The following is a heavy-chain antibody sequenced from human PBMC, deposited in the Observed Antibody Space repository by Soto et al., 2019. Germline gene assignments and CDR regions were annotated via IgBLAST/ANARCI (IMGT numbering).Heavy chain of an antibody. V-gene: IGHV3-30-3*01. CDR2: ISYDGSNK. J-gene: IGHJ6*02. D-gene: IGHD5-18*01. CDR3: ASGRGGFVDTAMYIRDYYYGMDV. Sequence: PGGSLRLSCAASGFTFSSYAMHWVRQAPGKGLEWVAVISYDGSNKYYADSVKGRFTISRDNSKNTLYLQMNSLRAEDTAVYYCASGRGGFVDTAMYIRDYYYGMDVWGQGTTVTVSS. CDR1: GFTFSSYA.